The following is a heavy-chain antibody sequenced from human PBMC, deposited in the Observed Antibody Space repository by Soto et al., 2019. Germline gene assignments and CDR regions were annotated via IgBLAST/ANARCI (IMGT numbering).Heavy chain of an antibody. CDR1: GFSLSTSGMR. CDR2: IDWDDDK. J-gene: IGHJ3*02. V-gene: IGHV2-70*04. CDR3: ARTRSRRDAFDI. Sequence: GPTLVNPTQTLTLTCTFSGFSLSTSGMRVSWIRQPPGKALEWLARIDWDDDKFYSTSLKTRLTISKDTSKNQVVLTMTNMDPVDTATYYCARTRSRRDAFDIWGQGTMVTVSS. D-gene: IGHD6-25*01.